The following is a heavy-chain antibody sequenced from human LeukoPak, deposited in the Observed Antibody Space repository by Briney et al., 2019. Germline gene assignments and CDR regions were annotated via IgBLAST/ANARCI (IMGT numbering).Heavy chain of an antibody. CDR2: IFRGGST. J-gene: IGHJ4*02. Sequence: AETLSLTCAVSGYSISIAYYWGWIRQPPGKGLQWIGRIFRGGSTSYNPSLMSRLTMSMDTSKNQFSLQLTSVTAADTAVYYCARYDSRGSGSTQLEYWGQGILVTISS. D-gene: IGHD3-3*01. CDR3: ARYDSRGSGSTQLEY. CDR1: GYSISIAYY. V-gene: IGHV4-38-2*01.